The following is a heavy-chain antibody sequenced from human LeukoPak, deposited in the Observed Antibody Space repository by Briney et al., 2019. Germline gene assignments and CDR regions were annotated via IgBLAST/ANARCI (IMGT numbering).Heavy chain of an antibody. CDR3: ARGTGYLDEYFDY. CDR1: GFTVSGNY. Sequence: GGSLRLSCAASGFTVSGNYMSWVRQALGKGLEWVSLIYSGGTTYYADSVKGRFTISRDNSKNMLYLQMNSLRAEDTAVYYCARGTGYLDEYFDYWGQGTLVTVSS. D-gene: IGHD3/OR15-3a*01. V-gene: IGHV3-53*01. CDR2: IYSGGTT. J-gene: IGHJ4*02.